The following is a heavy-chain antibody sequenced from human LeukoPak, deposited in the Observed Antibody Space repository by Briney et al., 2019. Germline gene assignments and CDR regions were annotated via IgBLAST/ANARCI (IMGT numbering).Heavy chain of an antibody. CDR3: ATSGGHCSSTSCSTFDP. Sequence: SVKVSCKASGGTFSSYAISWVRQAPGQGLEWMGRIIPMFGTANYAQKFQGRVAITTDESTSTAYMELSSLRSEDTAVYYCATSGGHCSSTSCSTFDPWGQGTLVTVSS. V-gene: IGHV1-69*05. CDR2: IIPMFGTA. CDR1: GGTFSSYA. J-gene: IGHJ5*02. D-gene: IGHD2-2*01.